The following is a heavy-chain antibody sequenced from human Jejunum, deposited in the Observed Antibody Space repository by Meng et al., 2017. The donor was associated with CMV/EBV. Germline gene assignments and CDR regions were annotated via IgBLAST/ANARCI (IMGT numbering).Heavy chain of an antibody. V-gene: IGHV3-21*01. CDR1: FLFRASH. J-gene: IGHJ3*02. CDR3: ATDRGIIASRPGAFDI. CDR2: IPCGSSYI. Sequence: FLFRASHMPWVRQAPGKGLECVSSIPCGSSYIYYADSVQGRFTISRDNTKYSLYLQLSSLRAEETAVYYCATDRGIIASRPGAFDIWGQGTKVTVSS. D-gene: IGHD6-6*01.